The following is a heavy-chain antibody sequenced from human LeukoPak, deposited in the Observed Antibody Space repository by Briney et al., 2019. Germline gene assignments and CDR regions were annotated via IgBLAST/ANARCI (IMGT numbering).Heavy chain of an antibody. CDR1: GGSISSSSYY. J-gene: IGHJ6*02. CDR3: ARSDYGMYV. V-gene: IGHV4-61*02. CDR2: IYTSGST. Sequence: SQTLSITCTVSGGSISSSSYYWSWIRQPAGKGLEWIGRIYTSGSTNYNPSLKSRVTISVDTSKNQFSLKLSSVTAADTAVYYCARSDYGMYVWGQGTTVTVSS.